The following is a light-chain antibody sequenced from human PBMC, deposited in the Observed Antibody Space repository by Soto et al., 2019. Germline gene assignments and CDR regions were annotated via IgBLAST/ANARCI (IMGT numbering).Light chain of an antibody. CDR1: QTVRNNY. CDR3: QQRSNWPLT. V-gene: IGKV3D-20*02. J-gene: IGKJ4*01. CDR2: DAS. Sequence: VLTQSRGTLSLSPGERATLSCRASQTVRNNYLAWYQQKPGQAPRLLIYDASSRATGIPARFSGSGSGTDFTLTISSLEPEDFAVYYCQQRSNWPLTFGGGTKVDIK.